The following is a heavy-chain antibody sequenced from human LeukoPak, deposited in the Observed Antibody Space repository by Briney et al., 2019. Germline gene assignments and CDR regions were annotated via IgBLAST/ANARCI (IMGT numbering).Heavy chain of an antibody. D-gene: IGHD4-23*01. V-gene: IGHV3-21*04. CDR2: ISSSSSYI. Sequence: GGSLRLSCAASGFTFSSYSMNWVRQAPGKGLEWVSFISSSSSYIYYADSVKGRFTISRDNAKNSLYLQMNSLRAEDTAVYYCAKLGNSNPLRLPFDYWGQGTLVTVSS. J-gene: IGHJ4*02. CDR1: GFTFSSYS. CDR3: AKLGNSNPLRLPFDY.